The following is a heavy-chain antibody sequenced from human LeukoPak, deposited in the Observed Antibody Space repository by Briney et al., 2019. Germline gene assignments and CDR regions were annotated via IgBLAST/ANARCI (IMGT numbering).Heavy chain of an antibody. D-gene: IGHD5-12*01. V-gene: IGHV3-7*01. CDR1: GFTFSSYW. Sequence: PGGSLRLSCAASGFTFSSYWMSWVRQAPGKGLEWVANIKQDGSEKYYVDSVKGRFTISGDNAKNSLYLQMNSLRAEDTAVYYCARDPMGTSGYSGYDYWGQGTLVTVSS. CDR2: IKQDGSEK. J-gene: IGHJ4*02. CDR3: ARDPMGTSGYSGYDY.